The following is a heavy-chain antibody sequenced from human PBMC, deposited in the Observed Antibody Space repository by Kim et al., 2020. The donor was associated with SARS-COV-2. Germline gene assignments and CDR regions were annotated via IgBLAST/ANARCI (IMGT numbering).Heavy chain of an antibody. CDR2: INHSGST. V-gene: IGHV4-34*01. D-gene: IGHD1-26*01. J-gene: IGHJ4*02. Sequence: SETLSLTCAVYGGSFSGYYWSWIRQPPGKGLEWIGEINHSGSTNYNPSLKSRVTISVDTSKNQFSLKLSSVTAADTAVYYCARCRDLSRSPDYWGQGTLVTVSS. CDR1: GGSFSGYY. CDR3: ARCRDLSRSPDY.